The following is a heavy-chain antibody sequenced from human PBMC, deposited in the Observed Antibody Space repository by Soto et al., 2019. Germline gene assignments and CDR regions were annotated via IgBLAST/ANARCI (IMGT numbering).Heavy chain of an antibody. J-gene: IGHJ4*02. CDR1: GGTFSSYA. D-gene: IGHD3-16*01. V-gene: IGHV1-69*12. CDR3: ARGRTGGGWGYYFDY. CDR2: IIPIFGTA. Sequence: QVQLVQSGAEVKKPGSSVKVSCKASGGTFSSYAIDWVRQAPGQGLEWMGGIIPIFGTADYAQKFQGRVRITACEFTSTAYMELSSLRSEDTAVYYCARGRTGGGWGYYFDYWGQGTLVTVSS.